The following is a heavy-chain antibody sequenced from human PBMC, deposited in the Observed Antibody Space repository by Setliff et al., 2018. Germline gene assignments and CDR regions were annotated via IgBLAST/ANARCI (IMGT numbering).Heavy chain of an antibody. CDR3: AREQWLDPPGYYYMDV. V-gene: IGHV4-4*07. CDR2: IYIGGSA. D-gene: IGHD6-19*01. J-gene: IGHJ6*03. Sequence: PSETLSLTCTVSGGSISSYYWSLIRQPAGTGLEWIGHIYIGGSANYNPYLKCRVTMSIDTSKNQFPLKLNAVTAADMAVYYCAREQWLDPPGYYYMDVWAKGTTVTVSS. CDR1: GGSISSYY.